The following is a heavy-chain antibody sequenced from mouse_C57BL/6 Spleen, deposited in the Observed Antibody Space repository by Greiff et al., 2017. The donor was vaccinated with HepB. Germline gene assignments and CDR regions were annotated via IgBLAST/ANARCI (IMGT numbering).Heavy chain of an antibody. CDR3: ARCAYYSPAWFAY. CDR2: INPSNGGT. D-gene: IGHD2-12*01. CDR1: GYTFTSYW. J-gene: IGHJ3*01. V-gene: IGHV1-53*01. Sequence: QVQLKQSGTELVKPGASVKLSCKASGYTFTSYWMHWVKQRPGQGLEWIGNINPSNGGTNYNEKFKSKATLTVDKSSSTAYMQLSSLTSEDSAVYYCARCAYYSPAWFAYWGQGTLVTVSA.